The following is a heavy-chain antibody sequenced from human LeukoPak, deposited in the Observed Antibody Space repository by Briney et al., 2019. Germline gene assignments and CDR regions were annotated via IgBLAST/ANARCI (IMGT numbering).Heavy chain of an antibody. CDR1: GFTFSNFP. CDR2: ISSSGSGGNT. CDR3: AKDRTVGAPYWYFDL. D-gene: IGHD4-23*01. J-gene: IGHJ2*01. V-gene: IGHV3-23*01. Sequence: QPGGSLRLSCAASGFTFSNFPMTWVRQAPGKGLEWVSGISSSGSGGNTYYADSVKGRFTISRDSSKNTLFLHMNTLRAEDTAIYYCAKDRTVGAPYWYFDLWGRGTLVTVSS.